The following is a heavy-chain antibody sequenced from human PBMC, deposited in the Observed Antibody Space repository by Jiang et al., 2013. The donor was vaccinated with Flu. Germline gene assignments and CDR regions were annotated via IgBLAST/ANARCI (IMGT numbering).Heavy chain of an antibody. CDR1: NYSIISGYY. CDR2: VFHSGST. J-gene: IGHJ4*02. D-gene: IGHD4-23*01. Sequence: GSGLVKPSETLSLTCVVSNYSIISGYYWGWIRQPPGKGLEWIGRVFHSGSTNYNPSLKSRVAISVDTSTNQFSLKVTSVTAADTAVYYCATRGSPDYGGNGYLWGQGSPGHRLL. CDR3: ATRGSPDYGGNGYL. V-gene: IGHV4-38-2*01.